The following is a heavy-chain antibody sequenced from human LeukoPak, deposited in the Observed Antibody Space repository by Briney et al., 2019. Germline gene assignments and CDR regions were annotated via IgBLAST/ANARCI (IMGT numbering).Heavy chain of an antibody. CDR1: GGSISSYY. V-gene: IGHV4-59*12. J-gene: IGHJ5*02. D-gene: IGHD4-11*01. Sequence: SETLSLTCTVSGGSISSYYWSWIRQPPGRGLEWIGYIYYSGSTIHNPSLKSRVTLSVDTSKNQFSLKLSSVTAADTAVYYCARDRPPMTTVTTWFDPWGQGTLVTVSS. CDR3: ARDRPPMTTVTTWFDP. CDR2: IYYSGST.